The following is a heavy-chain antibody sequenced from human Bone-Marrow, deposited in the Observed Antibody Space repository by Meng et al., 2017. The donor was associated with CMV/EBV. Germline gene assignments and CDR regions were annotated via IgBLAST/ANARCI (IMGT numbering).Heavy chain of an antibody. CDR2: INHSGST. CDR1: GVSFSGYY. CDR3: ARGXWSSSGRKGLGRPWYY. J-gene: IGHJ4*02. Sequence: WGLGVFDPLATLHVTCAVFGVSFSGYYWSWIRQPPGKGLEWIGEINHSGSTNYNPSLKSRVTISVDTSKNQFSLKLSSVTAADTAVYYCARGXWSSSGRKGLGRPWYYWGQGTLVTVSS. D-gene: IGHD6-19*01. V-gene: IGHV4-34*01.